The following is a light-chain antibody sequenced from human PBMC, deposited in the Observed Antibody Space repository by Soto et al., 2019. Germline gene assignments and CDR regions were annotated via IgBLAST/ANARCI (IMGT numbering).Light chain of an antibody. CDR3: QQYNSYSQT. V-gene: IGKV1-5*01. J-gene: IGKJ1*01. CDR1: QSISSG. Sequence: IRMTQSPSTLSASVGDRVTITCRASQSISSGLAWYQQKPGKAPKLLIYDASSLESGVPSRYSGSGSGTEFTLTISSLQPDDFATYYCQQYNSYSQTFGQGTKLDIK. CDR2: DAS.